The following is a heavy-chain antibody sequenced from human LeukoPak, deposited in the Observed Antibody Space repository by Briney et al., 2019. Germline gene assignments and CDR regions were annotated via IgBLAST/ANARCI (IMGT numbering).Heavy chain of an antibody. CDR2: MNPNSGNT. D-gene: IGHD6-19*01. Sequence: ASVKVSCKASGYTFTSYDINWVRQATGQGLEWMGWMNPNSGNTGYAQKFQGRVTITRNTSISTAYMELSSLRSEDTAVYYCAKLLPRVAGHIQSGGGVYWFDPWGQGTLVTVSS. V-gene: IGHV1-8*03. CDR3: AKLLPRVAGHIQSGGGVYWFDP. J-gene: IGHJ5*02. CDR1: GYTFTSYD.